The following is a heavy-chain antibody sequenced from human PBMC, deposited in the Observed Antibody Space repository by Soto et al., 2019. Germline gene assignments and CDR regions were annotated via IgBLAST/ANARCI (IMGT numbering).Heavy chain of an antibody. J-gene: IGHJ4*02. CDR1: GFTFSSYG. D-gene: IGHD3-9*01. V-gene: IGHV3-33*01. CDR2: IWYDGSNK. Sequence: GGSLRLSCAASGFTFSSYGMHWVRQAPGKGLEWVAVIWYDGSNKYYADSVKGRFTISRDNSKNTLYLQMNSLRAEDTAVYYCARGTAYYDILTGEGYFDYWGQGTLVTVSS. CDR3: ARGTAYYDILTGEGYFDY.